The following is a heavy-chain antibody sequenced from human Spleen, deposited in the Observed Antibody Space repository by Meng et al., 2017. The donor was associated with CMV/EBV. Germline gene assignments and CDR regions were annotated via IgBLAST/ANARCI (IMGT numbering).Heavy chain of an antibody. CDR1: GSTFSTYW. J-gene: IGHJ1*01. V-gene: IGHV3-7*01. Sequence: GESLKIYCAASGSTFSTYWMTWVRQAPGKGMEWVANIKQEGCEKYYVDCAKGRFTVSRDKAKNSLFLQMNSVRIADTAVYYCAKDLPEFCGGDCGLQHWGQGTPVTVSS. CDR2: IKQEGCEK. CDR3: AKDLPEFCGGDCGLQH. D-gene: IGHD2-21*01.